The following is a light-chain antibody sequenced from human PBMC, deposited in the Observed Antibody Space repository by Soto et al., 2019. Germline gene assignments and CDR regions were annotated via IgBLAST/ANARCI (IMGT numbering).Light chain of an antibody. J-gene: IGLJ2*01. CDR2: EVS. Sequence: QSALTQPPAASGSPGQSVTMSCTGTSSDVGAYNYVSWYQQHPGKAPKLLIYEVSKRPSGVPDRFSGSKSGNTASLTVSGLQPEDEANYYCSSNAGSNVVFGGGTKVTVL. CDR3: SSNAGSNVV. CDR1: SSDVGAYNY. V-gene: IGLV2-8*01.